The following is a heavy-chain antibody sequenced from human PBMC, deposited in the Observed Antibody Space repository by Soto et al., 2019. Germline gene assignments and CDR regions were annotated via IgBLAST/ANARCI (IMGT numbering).Heavy chain of an antibody. CDR2: GYISGTT. CDR3: AREDYNDYFDY. CDR1: FLAMISCDWC. J-gene: IGHJ4*02. V-gene: IGHV4-31*03. D-gene: IGHD4-4*01. Sequence: TLCVADTLSFLAMISCDWCSAWVRQHPGKGLEWIVYGYISGTTYYNPSLKIRVIISRDMSKNQFSLKLSSVTAADTAVYYCAREDYNDYFDYWGQGTLVTVSS.